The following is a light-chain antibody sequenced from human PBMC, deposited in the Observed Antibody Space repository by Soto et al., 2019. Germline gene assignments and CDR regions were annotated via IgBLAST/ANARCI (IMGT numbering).Light chain of an antibody. J-gene: IGKJ5*01. CDR3: QQYNNWPPMT. Sequence: EIVMTQSPASLSVSPGDRVTLSCKASQSIGNNLAWYQQKPGQAPRLLIYAASTRAIGIPVRFSGSGSGTDFTLALSSLESEDFAVYFCQQYNNWPPMTFGQGTRLEIK. V-gene: IGKV3D-15*01. CDR2: AAS. CDR1: QSIGNN.